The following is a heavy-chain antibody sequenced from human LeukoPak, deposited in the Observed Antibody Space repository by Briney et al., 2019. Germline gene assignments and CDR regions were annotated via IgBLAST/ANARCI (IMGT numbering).Heavy chain of an antibody. J-gene: IGHJ4*02. V-gene: IGHV4-39*01. CDR1: GGSISSSSYY. CDR3: ARPDYGGTDY. CDR2: IYYSGST. Sequence: SETLSLTCAVSGGSISSSSYYWGWIRQPPGTGLEWIGSIYYSGSTYYNPSLKSRVTISVDTSKNQFSLKLSSVTAADTAVYYCARPDYGGTDYWGQGTLVTVSS. D-gene: IGHD4-23*01.